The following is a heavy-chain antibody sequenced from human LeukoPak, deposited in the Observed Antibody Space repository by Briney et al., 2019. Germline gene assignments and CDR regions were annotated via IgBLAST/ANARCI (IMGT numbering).Heavy chain of an antibody. CDR2: IHSGGTT. D-gene: IGHD3-3*02. Sequence: PSETLSLTRTVSGDSITDDYYTWIRQPAGKGLEWIGRIHSGGTTNYNPSLMSRVTLSIDKSKKHISLRLTSVTAADTALYYCARDNGSGYTKGYEHYYYYLDVWGKGTTVTVSS. CDR1: GDSITDDY. CDR3: ARDNGSGYTKGYEHYYYYLDV. J-gene: IGHJ6*03. V-gene: IGHV4-4*07.